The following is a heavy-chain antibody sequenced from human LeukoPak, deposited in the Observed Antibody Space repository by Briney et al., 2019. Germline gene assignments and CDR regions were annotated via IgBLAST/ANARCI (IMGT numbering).Heavy chain of an antibody. D-gene: IGHD1-26*01. V-gene: IGHV3-23*01. CDR1: GFTFSSYA. J-gene: IGHJ4*02. CDR3: ATSGSGSYFPLDY. Sequence: GGSLRLSCAASGFTFSSYAMSWVRQAPGKGLEWVSAISGSGGSTYYADSVKGRFTISRDNSKNTLYLQMNSLRAEDTAVYYCATSGSGSYFPLDYWGQGTLVTVSS. CDR2: ISGSGGST.